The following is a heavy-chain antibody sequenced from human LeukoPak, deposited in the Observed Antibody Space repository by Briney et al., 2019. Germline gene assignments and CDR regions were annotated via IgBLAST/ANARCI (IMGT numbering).Heavy chain of an antibody. D-gene: IGHD2-15*01. J-gene: IGHJ6*02. CDR2: IYSSGST. CDR3: ARPSHCSGGSCSPPYYYGMDV. CDR1: GGSITGYY. V-gene: IGHV4-4*09. Sequence: SETLSLTCTVSGGSITGYYWSWIRQPPGKGLEWIGFIYSSGSTSYNPSLKSRVTISVDTSKNQFSLKLSSVTAADTAVYYCARPSHCSGGSCSPPYYYGMDVWGQGTTVTVSS.